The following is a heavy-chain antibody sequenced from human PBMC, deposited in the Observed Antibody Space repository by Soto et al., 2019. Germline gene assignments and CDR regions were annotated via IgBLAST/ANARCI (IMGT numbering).Heavy chain of an antibody. J-gene: IGHJ4*02. V-gene: IGHV3-23*01. CDR1: GFTFSSYA. CDR2: ISGSGGST. CDR3: AKEPESYYYDSSGGFDY. Sequence: RLSCAASGFTFSSYAMSWVRQAPGKGLEWVSAISGSGGSTYYADSVKGRFTISRDNSKNTLYLQMNSLRAEDTAVYYCAKEPESYYYDSSGGFDYWGQGTLVTVSS. D-gene: IGHD3-22*01.